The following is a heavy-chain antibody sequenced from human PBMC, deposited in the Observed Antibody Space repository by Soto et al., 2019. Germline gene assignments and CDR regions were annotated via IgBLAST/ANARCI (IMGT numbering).Heavy chain of an antibody. CDR2: INNSGGST. CDR3: ARDLEHYFDY. CDR1: GFTFSSYA. D-gene: IGHD1-1*01. Sequence: GGSLRLSCAASGFTFSSYAMSWVRQAPGKGLEWVSAINNSGGSTYYADSVKGRFTVSRDNSKNTLYLQMNSLRAEDTALYYCARDLEHYFDYWGQGTLVTVSS. V-gene: IGHV3-23*01. J-gene: IGHJ4*02.